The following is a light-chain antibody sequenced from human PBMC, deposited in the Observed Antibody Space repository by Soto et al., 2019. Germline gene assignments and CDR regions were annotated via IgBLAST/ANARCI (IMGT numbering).Light chain of an antibody. Sequence: QSALTQPPSASGSPGQSVTISCTGTSSDVGGYNYVSWYQQHPGKAPKLMIYEVSKRPSGVPDRFSGSKSGNTASLTVSGLQAEDEADYYCSSYAGSTAFGTATKVTVL. CDR3: SSYAGSTA. CDR2: EVS. V-gene: IGLV2-8*01. CDR1: SSDVGGYNY. J-gene: IGLJ1*01.